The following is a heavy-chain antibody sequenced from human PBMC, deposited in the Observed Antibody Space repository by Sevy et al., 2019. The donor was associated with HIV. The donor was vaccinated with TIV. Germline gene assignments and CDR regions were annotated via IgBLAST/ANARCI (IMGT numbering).Heavy chain of an antibody. Sequence: GGSLRLSCKGSGYSFTSYWIGWVRQMPGKGLEWMGIIYPGDSDTRYSPSFQGQVTISADKSISTAYLQWSSLKASDTAMYYCARLTGYTVTPFDYWGQGTLVTVSS. CDR2: IYPGDSDT. D-gene: IGHD4-17*01. CDR3: ARLTGYTVTPFDY. V-gene: IGHV5-51*01. J-gene: IGHJ4*02. CDR1: GYSFTSYW.